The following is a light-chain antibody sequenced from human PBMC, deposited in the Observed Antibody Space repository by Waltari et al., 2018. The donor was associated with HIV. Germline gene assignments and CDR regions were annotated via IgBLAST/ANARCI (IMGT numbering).Light chain of an antibody. CDR1: SSAVGSYTL. CDR2: EVS. J-gene: IGLJ2*01. CDR3: CSYARSGIP. V-gene: IGLV2-23*02. Sequence: QSALTPPASVSGSFGQSLTISCTGTSSAVGSYTLVSWYQYHPGKAPKLIIYEVSKRPSGVSNRFSGSKSGNTASLTVSGLQAEDEAHYYCCSYARSGIPFGGGTKLTVL.